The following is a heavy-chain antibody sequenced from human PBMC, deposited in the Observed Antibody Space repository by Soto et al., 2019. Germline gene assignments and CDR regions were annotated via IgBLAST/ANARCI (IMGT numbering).Heavy chain of an antibody. Sequence: GGSLRLSCAASGFTFSSYSMNWVRQAPGKGLEWVSSISSSSSYIYYADSVKGRFTISRDNAKNSLYLQMNSLRAEDTAVYYCGRVWLAAAGTGFECWGQGTLVTVSS. D-gene: IGHD6-13*01. CDR2: ISSSSSYI. CDR1: GFTFSSYS. V-gene: IGHV3-21*01. J-gene: IGHJ4*02. CDR3: GRVWLAAAGTGFEC.